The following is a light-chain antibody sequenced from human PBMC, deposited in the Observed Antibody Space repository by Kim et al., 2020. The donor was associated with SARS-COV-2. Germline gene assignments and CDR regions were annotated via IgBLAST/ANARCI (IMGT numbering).Light chain of an antibody. CDR3: QVWDTSDVV. CDR2: RDA. J-gene: IGLJ2*01. V-gene: IGLV3-9*01. CDR1: DIGRKN. Sequence: SYELTQPPSVSVALGQTARISCGGNDIGRKNVHWYQQKPGQAPVLVIYRDANRPSGIPDRFSGSNSGNTATLSIHGAQVDDDADYYCQVWDTSDVVFGGG.